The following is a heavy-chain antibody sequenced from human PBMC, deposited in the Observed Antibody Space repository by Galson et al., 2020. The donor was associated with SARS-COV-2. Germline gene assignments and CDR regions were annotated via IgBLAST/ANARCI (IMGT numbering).Heavy chain of an antibody. Sequence: ASVKVSCKASGGSFGDYTITWVRQAPGQGLEWMGRIVAFLGIPNYSQKFQGRVTFSADKSTSTAYMELSSLRSDDTAVYSCARGTLLESWGQGTLVTVSS. CDR2: IVAFLGIP. D-gene: IGHD3-10*01. CDR1: GGSFGDYT. J-gene: IGHJ5*02. V-gene: IGHV1-69*02. CDR3: ARGTLLES.